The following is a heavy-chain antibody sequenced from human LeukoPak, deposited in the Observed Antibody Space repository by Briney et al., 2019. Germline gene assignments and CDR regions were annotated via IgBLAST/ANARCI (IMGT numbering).Heavy chain of an antibody. Sequence: ASVKVSCKASGYTFTSYGISWVRQAPGQGPEWMGWISAYNGNTNYAQKLQGRVTMTTDTSTSTAYMELRSLRSDDTAVYYCARDNYYGSGGDAFDIWGQGTMVTVSS. CDR3: ARDNYYGSGGDAFDI. J-gene: IGHJ3*02. D-gene: IGHD3-10*01. V-gene: IGHV1-18*01. CDR2: ISAYNGNT. CDR1: GYTFTSYG.